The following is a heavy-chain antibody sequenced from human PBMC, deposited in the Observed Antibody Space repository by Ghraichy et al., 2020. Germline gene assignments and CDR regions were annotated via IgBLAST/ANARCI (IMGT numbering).Heavy chain of an antibody. V-gene: IGHV3-7*01. Sequence: GGSLRLSCTASGFIFSNFWLAWVRLAPGKGLEWVANINQDATKIYYADSVKGRLTISRDNSRNSVFLQMNDLRAEDTAIYYCANLKGVWGQGSLVTVSS. J-gene: IGHJ4*02. CDR2: INQDATKI. CDR3: ANLKGV. D-gene: IGHD3-3*01. CDR1: GFIFSNFW.